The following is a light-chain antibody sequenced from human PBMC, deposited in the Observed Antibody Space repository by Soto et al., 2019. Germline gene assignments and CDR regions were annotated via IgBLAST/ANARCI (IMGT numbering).Light chain of an antibody. CDR1: TNDVGGYKY. J-gene: IGLJ1*01. CDR2: GVN. V-gene: IGLV2-14*01. CDR3: SSYTSNDTLEV. Sequence: QSALTQPASVSGSPGQSITISCTGTTNDVGGYKYVSWYQQHPGKAPKLMIYGVNNRASGVSNRFSGSKSGNTASLTISGLQAEDEADYFCSSYTSNDTLEVFGAGTKVTVL.